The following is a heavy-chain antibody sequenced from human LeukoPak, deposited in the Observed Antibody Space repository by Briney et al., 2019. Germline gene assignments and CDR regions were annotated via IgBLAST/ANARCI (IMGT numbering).Heavy chain of an antibody. CDR1: GFTFTNFA. Sequence: PGGALRLSCAGSGFTFTNFAMTWVRQAPGKGLEWVSSMCPRCDTYYVDSVKGRFSISRDASKNTMYLQMSTLRADDTAVYFCAKPTPYGTTWAGGFDLWGQGTMVTVSS. CDR2: MCPRCDT. V-gene: IGHV3-23*01. J-gene: IGHJ3*01. CDR3: AKPTPYGTTWAGGFDL. D-gene: IGHD1-14*01.